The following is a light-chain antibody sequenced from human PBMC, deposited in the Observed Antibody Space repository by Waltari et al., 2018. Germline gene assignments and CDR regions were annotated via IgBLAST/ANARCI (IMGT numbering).Light chain of an antibody. J-gene: IGKJ2*01. CDR2: AAS. CDR1: QGISNS. V-gene: IGKV1-NL1*01. Sequence: IQMTQPPSSLSASVGARVTLTCRASQGISNSLAWYQQKPGKAPKLLLYAASRLESGVPSRFSGSGSGTDYTLTISSLQPEDFATYYCQQYYSTPPTFGQGTKLEI. CDR3: QQYYSTPPT.